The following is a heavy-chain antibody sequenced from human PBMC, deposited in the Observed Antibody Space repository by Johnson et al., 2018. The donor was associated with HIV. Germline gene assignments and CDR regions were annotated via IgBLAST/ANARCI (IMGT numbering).Heavy chain of an antibody. D-gene: IGHD4-17*01. CDR3: ARGMTTVTNHDAFDI. CDR1: GFTFSHAW. V-gene: IGHV3-30-3*01. Sequence: LLVESGGGLVKPGGSLRLSCAASGFTFSHAWMTWVRQAPGKGLEWVAVISYDGSNKYYADSVRGRFTISRDNSKNTLYLQMNSLRAEDTAVYYCARGMTTVTNHDAFDIWGQGTMVTVSS. CDR2: ISYDGSNK. J-gene: IGHJ3*02.